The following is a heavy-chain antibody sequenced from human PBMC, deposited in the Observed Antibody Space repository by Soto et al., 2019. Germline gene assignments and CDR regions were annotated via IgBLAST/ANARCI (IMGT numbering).Heavy chain of an antibody. V-gene: IGHV3-33*01. CDR2: IWYDGSNK. Sequence: GGSLRLSCAASGFTFSSYGMHWVRQAPGKGLEWVAVIWYDGSNKYYADSVKGRFTISRDNSKNTLYLQMNSLRAEDTAVYYCASFRDYGGYVAAFDICGQRSMVPVS. D-gene: IGHD4-17*01. CDR1: GFTFSSYG. CDR3: ASFRDYGGYVAAFDI. J-gene: IGHJ3*02.